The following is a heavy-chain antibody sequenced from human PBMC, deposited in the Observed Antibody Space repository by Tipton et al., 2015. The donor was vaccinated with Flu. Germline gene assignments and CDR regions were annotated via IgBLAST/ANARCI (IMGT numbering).Heavy chain of an antibody. D-gene: IGHD2/OR15-2a*01. CDR1: GGSISGYY. CDR3: ARERLGEYNSAGYPES. J-gene: IGHJ5*02. Sequence: TLSLTCTVSGGSISGYYWTWLRQPPGRRLEWIGYSYYTGITNYNPSLKSRVTISVDTSGNQFSLKLTSVTAADTAVYFCARERLGEYNSAGYPESWGQGTLVTVSP. CDR2: SYYTGIT. V-gene: IGHV4-59*12.